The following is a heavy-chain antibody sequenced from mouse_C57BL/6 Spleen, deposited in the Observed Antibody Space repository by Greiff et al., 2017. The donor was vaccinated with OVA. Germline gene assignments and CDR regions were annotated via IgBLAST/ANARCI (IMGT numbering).Heavy chain of an antibody. Sequence: VQLQQPGAELVMPGASVKLSCKASGYTFTSYWMHWVKQRPGQGLEWIGEIDPSDSYTNYNQKFKGKSTLTVDKSSSTAYMQLSSLTSEDSAVYYCARVDSSGPLFAYWGQGTLVTVSA. CDR1: GYTFTSYW. J-gene: IGHJ3*01. CDR2: IDPSDSYT. D-gene: IGHD3-2*02. V-gene: IGHV1-69*01. CDR3: ARVDSSGPLFAY.